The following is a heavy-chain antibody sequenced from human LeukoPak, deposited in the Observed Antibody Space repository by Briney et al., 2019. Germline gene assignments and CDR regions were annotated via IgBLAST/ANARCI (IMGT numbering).Heavy chain of an antibody. V-gene: IGHV3-23*01. CDR1: GFTFSSSA. J-gene: IGHJ4*02. D-gene: IGHD2/OR15-2a*01. Sequence: PGGSLRLSCAASGFTFSSSAMSWVRQAPGKGLEWVSGIGGSGAGTYYAVSVKGRLTISRDNSKNTLYLQMNSLRAEDTAVYYCAREGPRGNSQFDYWGQGTLVTVSS. CDR2: IGGSGAGT. CDR3: AREGPRGNSQFDY.